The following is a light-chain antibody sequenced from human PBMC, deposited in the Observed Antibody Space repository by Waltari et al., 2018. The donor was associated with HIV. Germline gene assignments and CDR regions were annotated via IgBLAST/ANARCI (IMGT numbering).Light chain of an antibody. V-gene: IGLV2-23*01. CDR3: CSYAGSSTLEV. J-gene: IGLJ2*01. CDR2: EGS. Sequence: QSALPQPASVSGSPGQSITLSCTGTSSAVGSYNLVSWYQQHPGKAPKLMIYEGSKRPSGVSNRFSGSKSGNTASLTISGLQAEDEADYYCCSYAGSSTLEVFGGGTKLTVL. CDR1: SSAVGSYNL.